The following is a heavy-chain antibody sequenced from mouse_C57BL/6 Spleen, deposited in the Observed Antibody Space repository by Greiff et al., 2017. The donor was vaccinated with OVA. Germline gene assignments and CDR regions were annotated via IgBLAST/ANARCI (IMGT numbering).Heavy chain of an antibody. J-gene: IGHJ3*01. CDR2: IYPRSGNT. CDR3: ARSKGPYDYDAWFAY. D-gene: IGHD2-4*01. CDR1: GDRVTSYG. Sequence: QVQLQQWGAERAREGESGKRGGKDAGDRVTSYGISGGKQRTGKGLEGSGEIYPRSGNTYYNEKFKGKATLTADKSSSTAYMELRSLTSEDSAVYFCARSKGPYDYDAWFAYWGQGTLVTVSA. V-gene: IGHV1-81*01.